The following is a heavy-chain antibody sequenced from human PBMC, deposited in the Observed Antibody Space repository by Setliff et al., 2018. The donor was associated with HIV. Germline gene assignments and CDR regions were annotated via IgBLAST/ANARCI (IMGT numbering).Heavy chain of an antibody. Sequence: PSETLSLTCSFSGPSIITTDCYWAWVRQPPGKGLEWIGSIYFSGSTDYNPSLKSRVTISGATSQRHFSLILASVTAADTAVYFCAAYFDFWSGYGLRGVVPCMDVWGKGTTVTVSS. CDR1: GPSIITTDCY. V-gene: IGHV4-39*02. CDR3: AAYFDFWSGYGLRGVVPCMDV. CDR2: IYFSGST. J-gene: IGHJ6*03. D-gene: IGHD3-3*01.